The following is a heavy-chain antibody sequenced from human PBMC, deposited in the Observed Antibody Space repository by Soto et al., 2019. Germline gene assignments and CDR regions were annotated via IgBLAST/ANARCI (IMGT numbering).Heavy chain of an antibody. Sequence: SETLSLTCAVYGGSLSGYYWSWIRQPPGKGLEWIGEINHSGSTNYNPSLKSRVTISVDTSKNQFSLKLSSVTAADTAVYYCASGRYYYYGSGSYPEDYWGQGTLVTVSS. CDR3: ASGRYYYYGSGSYPEDY. D-gene: IGHD3-10*01. V-gene: IGHV4-34*01. J-gene: IGHJ4*02. CDR1: GGSLSGYY. CDR2: INHSGST.